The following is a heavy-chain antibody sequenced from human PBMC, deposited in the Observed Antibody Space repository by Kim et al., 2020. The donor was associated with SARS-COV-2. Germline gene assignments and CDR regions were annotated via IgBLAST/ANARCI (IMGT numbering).Heavy chain of an antibody. D-gene: IGHD3-10*01. CDR1: GFTFSVYS. V-gene: IGHV3-23*01. CDR3: AKDRTPDGFWEMDS. CDR2: IFGDGSAT. J-gene: IGHJ5*01. Sequence: GGSLRLSCVASGFTFSVYSMNWVRQAPGKGLEWVSGIFGDGSATFYADSVKGRFTISRDNSKNTLFLHLDSLRAEDTAIYYCAKDRTPDGFWEMDSWGQGTLVTVSS.